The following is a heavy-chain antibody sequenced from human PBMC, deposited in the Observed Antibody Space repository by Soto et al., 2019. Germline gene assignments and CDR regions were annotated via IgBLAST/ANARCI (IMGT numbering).Heavy chain of an antibody. V-gene: IGHV1-18*01. CDR1: GYTFTNYG. CDR3: ARDQASSYYYDSSGYMQTAFDI. D-gene: IGHD3-22*01. J-gene: IGHJ3*02. Sequence: ASVKVSCKASGYTFTNYGISWVRQAPGQGLEWMGWINVYNGNTKYAQKVQGRVTMTTDTFTSTAYMELRSLRSDDTAVYYCARDQASSYYYDSSGYMQTAFDIWG. CDR2: INVYNGNT.